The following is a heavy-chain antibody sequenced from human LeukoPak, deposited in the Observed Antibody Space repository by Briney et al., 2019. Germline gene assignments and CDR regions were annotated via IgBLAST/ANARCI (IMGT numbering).Heavy chain of an antibody. J-gene: IGHJ3*02. CDR3: ARFRSGSYYKGQVVRAFDI. CDR1: GGSFSGYY. Sequence: SETLSLTCAVYGGSFSGYYWSWIRQPPGKGLEWIGEINHSGSTNYNPSLKSRVTISVDTSKNQFSLKLSSVTAADTAVYYCARFRSGSYYKGQVVRAFDIWGQGTMVTVSS. D-gene: IGHD3-10*01. CDR2: INHSGST. V-gene: IGHV4-34*01.